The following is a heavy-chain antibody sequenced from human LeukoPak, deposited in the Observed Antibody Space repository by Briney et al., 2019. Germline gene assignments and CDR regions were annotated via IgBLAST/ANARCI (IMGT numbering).Heavy chain of an antibody. CDR1: GGSISSSSYY. V-gene: IGHV4-39*07. CDR2: IYYSGST. D-gene: IGHD2-8*01. J-gene: IGHJ5*02. CDR3: ARGPNVWHWFDP. Sequence: PSETLSLTCTVSGGSISSSSYYWGWIRQPPGKGLEWIGSIYYSGSTYYNPSLKSRVTISVDTSKNQFSLKLSSVTAADTAVYYCARGPNVWHWFDPWGQGTLVTVSS.